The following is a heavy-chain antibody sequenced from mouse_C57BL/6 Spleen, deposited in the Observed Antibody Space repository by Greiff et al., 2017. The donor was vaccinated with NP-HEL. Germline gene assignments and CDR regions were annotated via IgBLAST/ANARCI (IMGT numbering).Heavy chain of an antibody. V-gene: IGHV8-12*01. J-gene: IGHJ2*01. CDR1: GFSLSTSGMG. Sequence: QVTLKESGPGILQSSQTLSLTCSFSGFSLSTSGMGVSWIRQPSGKGLEWLAHTYWDDDKRYNPSLKSRLTISKDTSRSQVFIKITSVDTADTATYYCARRDGSSYGYFDYWGQGTTLTVSS. D-gene: IGHD1-1*01. CDR3: ARRDGSSYGYFDY. CDR2: TYWDDDK.